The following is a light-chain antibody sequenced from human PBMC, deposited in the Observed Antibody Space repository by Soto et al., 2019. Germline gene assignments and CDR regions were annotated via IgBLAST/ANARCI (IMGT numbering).Light chain of an antibody. CDR3: CSYAGSYTYV. Sequence: QSALTQPRSVSGSPGQAVTISCTGTSSDVGGYNYVSWYQQHPGKAPKLMIYDVSKRPSGVPDRFSGSKSGNTASLTISGLPAEDEADYYCCSYAGSYTYVFGTGTKDTVL. CDR2: DVS. V-gene: IGLV2-11*01. CDR1: SSDVGGYNY. J-gene: IGLJ1*01.